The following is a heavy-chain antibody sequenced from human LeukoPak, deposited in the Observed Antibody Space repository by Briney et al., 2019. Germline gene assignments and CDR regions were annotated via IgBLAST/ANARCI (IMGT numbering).Heavy chain of an antibody. CDR3: ARGPPSIVVVPAAIDY. D-gene: IGHD2-2*01. J-gene: IGHJ4*02. V-gene: IGHV3-30-3*01. CDR2: ISYDGSNK. Sequence: GRSLRLSCAASGFTFSGYAMHWVRQAPGKGLEWVAVISYDGSNKYYADSVKGRFTISRDNSKNTLYLQMNSLRAEDTAVYYCARGPPSIVVVPAAIDYWGQGTLVTVSS. CDR1: GFTFSGYA.